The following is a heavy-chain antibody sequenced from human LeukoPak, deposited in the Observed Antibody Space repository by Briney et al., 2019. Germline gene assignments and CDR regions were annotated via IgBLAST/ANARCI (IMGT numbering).Heavy chain of an antibody. J-gene: IGHJ5*02. D-gene: IGHD3-22*01. CDR1: GFTVSSNY. Sequence: GGSLRLSCAASGFTVSSNYMSWVRQAPGKGLEWVSSITGSSSFIYYADSVKGRFTVSRDNAKNSLHLQMNSLRAEDTAVYYCARNYDRSGYGYNWFDPWGQGTLVTVSS. CDR3: ARNYDRSGYGYNWFDP. V-gene: IGHV3-21*01. CDR2: ITGSSSFI.